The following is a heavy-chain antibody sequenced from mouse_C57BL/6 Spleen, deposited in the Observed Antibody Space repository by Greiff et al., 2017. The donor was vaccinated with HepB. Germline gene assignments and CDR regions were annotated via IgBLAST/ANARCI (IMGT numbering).Heavy chain of an antibody. D-gene: IGHD1-1*01. CDR3: EELRKGGNGYFDV. V-gene: IGHV14-2*01. Sequence: EVQLQQSGAELVKPGASVKLSCTASGFNIKDYYMHWVKQRTEQGLEWIGRIDPEDGETKYAQKFQGKATITADTSSNTAYLQLRSLPSEDTAVENGEELRKGGNGYFDVWGTGTTVTVSA. CDR2: IDPEDGET. CDR1: GFNIKDYY. J-gene: IGHJ1*03.